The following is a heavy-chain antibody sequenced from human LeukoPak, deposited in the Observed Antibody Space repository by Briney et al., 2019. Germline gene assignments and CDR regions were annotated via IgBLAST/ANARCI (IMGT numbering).Heavy chain of an antibody. V-gene: IGHV1-69*13. CDR1: GGTFISYA. Sequence: SVKVSCKASGGTFISYANSWVRQAPGQGLEWMGGIIPIFGTANYAQKFQGRVTITADESTSTAYMELSSLRSEDTAVYYCAREGPRRRLYWGQGTLVTVSS. CDR2: IIPIFGTA. J-gene: IGHJ4*02. CDR3: AREGPRRRLY.